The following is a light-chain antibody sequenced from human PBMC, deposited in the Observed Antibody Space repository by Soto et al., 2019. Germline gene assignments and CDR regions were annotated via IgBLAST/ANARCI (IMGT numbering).Light chain of an antibody. V-gene: IGLV2-14*01. CDR3: TLYTSENTYV. CDR2: EVT. Sequence: QSALTQPASVSGSPGQSITISCTGTINDVGAYKYLSWYQQQPDKAPKLTIYEVTNRPSGVSNRFSGSKSGNTASLTISGLQADDEADYYCTLYTSENTYVFGTGTKLTVL. CDR1: INDVGAYKY. J-gene: IGLJ1*01.